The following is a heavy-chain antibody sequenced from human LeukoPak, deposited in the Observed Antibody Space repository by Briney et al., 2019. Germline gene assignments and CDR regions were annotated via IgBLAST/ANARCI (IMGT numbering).Heavy chain of an antibody. Sequence: GASVKVSCKASGYTFTSYYMHWVRQAPGQGLEWMGIINPSGGSTSYAQKFQGRVTMTRDTSTSTVYMELSSLRSEDTAVYYCARAGWLINYYDSSGLGDPFVYWGQGTLVTVSS. D-gene: IGHD3-22*01. CDR2: INPSGGST. V-gene: IGHV1-46*01. J-gene: IGHJ4*02. CDR1: GYTFTSYY. CDR3: ARAGWLINYYDSSGLGDPFVY.